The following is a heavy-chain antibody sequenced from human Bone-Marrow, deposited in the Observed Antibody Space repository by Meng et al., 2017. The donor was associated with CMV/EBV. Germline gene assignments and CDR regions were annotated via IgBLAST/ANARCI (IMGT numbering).Heavy chain of an antibody. V-gene: IGHV3-33*01. D-gene: IGHD2-15*01. CDR2: GSNE. J-gene: IGHJ4*02. CDR3: ARDGAVVVAATIFDY. Sequence: GSNEYYADSVKGRFTISRDNAKKSLYLQMNSLRAEDTAVYYCARDGAVVVAATIFDYWGQGTLVTVSS.